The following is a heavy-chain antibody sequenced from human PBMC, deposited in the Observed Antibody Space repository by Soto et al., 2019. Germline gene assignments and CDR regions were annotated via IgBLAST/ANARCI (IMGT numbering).Heavy chain of an antibody. Sequence: PGGSLRLSCAAYGFTFSSYAMSWVRQAPGKGLEWVSAISGSGGSTYYADSVKGRFTISRDNSKNTLYLQMNSLRAEDTAVYYFSVINFGEFRSGYFPYLAQGTLVT. V-gene: IGHV3-23*01. J-gene: IGHJ4*02. D-gene: IGHD3-3*01. CDR2: ISGSGGST. CDR1: GFTFSSYA. CDR3: SVINFGEFRSGYFPY.